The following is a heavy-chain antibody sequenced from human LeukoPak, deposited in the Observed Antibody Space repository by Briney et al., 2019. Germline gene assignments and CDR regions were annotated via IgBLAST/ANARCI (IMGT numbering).Heavy chain of an antibody. CDR3: ARESWHLRTNYYYGMDV. Sequence: SQTLSLTCTVSGGSISSDSYYWSWIRQPGGKGLEWIGRIYSSGSTNYNPSLKSRVTILVDTFKNQFSLKLSSVTAADTAVYYCARESWHLRTNYYYGMDVWGQGTTVTVSS. V-gene: IGHV4-61*02. J-gene: IGHJ6*02. CDR2: IYSSGST. D-gene: IGHD1-14*01. CDR1: GGSISSDSYY.